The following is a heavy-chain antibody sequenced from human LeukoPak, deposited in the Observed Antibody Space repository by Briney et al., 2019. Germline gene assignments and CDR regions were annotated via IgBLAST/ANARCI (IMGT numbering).Heavy chain of an antibody. CDR1: GGTFTSHA. CDR3: ARGAEKEVWFDP. Sequence: GASVKVSCKASGGTFTSHAISWVRQAPGQGLEWMGRIIPILGVANYAQKFQDRVTITADIPTNTANMELSSLRSDDTAVYYCARGAEKEVWFDPWGQGTLVTASS. CDR2: IIPILGVA. V-gene: IGHV1-69*04. J-gene: IGHJ5*02.